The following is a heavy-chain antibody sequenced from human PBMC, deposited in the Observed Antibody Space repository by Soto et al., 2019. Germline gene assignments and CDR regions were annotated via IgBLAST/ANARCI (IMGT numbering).Heavy chain of an antibody. CDR1: GFTFSSYA. Sequence: QVQLVESGGGVVQPGRSLRLSCAASGFTFSSYAMHWVRQAPGKGLEWVAVISYDGSNKYYADSVKGRFTISRDNSKNPLYLQMNSLRAEYTAVYYCARAPGGTHSYYYGMDVWGQGTTVTVSS. J-gene: IGHJ6*02. CDR2: ISYDGSNK. CDR3: ARAPGGTHSYYYGMDV. V-gene: IGHV3-30-3*01. D-gene: IGHD1-1*01.